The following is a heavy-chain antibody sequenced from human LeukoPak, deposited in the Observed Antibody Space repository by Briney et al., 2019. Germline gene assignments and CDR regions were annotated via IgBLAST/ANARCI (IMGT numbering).Heavy chain of an antibody. Sequence: GGSLRLSCAASRFTFSSHAMSWVRQAPGKGLEWVANIKTDGSEKYYVDSVKGRFTISRDNAKNSLYLQMNSLRAEDTAVYYCARDYTGYFPWGQGTLVIVSS. CDR1: RFTFSSHA. CDR3: ARDYTGYFP. D-gene: IGHD3-9*01. J-gene: IGHJ5*02. V-gene: IGHV3-7*03. CDR2: IKTDGSEK.